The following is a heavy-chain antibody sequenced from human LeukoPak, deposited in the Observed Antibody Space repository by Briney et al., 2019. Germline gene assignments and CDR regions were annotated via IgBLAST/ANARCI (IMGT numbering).Heavy chain of an antibody. J-gene: IGHJ6*03. D-gene: IGHD6-19*01. CDR1: GFTFSSYG. CDR3: ARDRASSGWSGYYYYYYMDV. Sequence: GGTLRLSCAASGFTFSSYGMSWVRQAPGKGLEWISGISGNGDSTYYVDSVKGRFTISRDNAKDSLYLQMNSLRAEDTAVYYCARDRASSGWSGYYYYYYMDVWGKGTTVTVSS. V-gene: IGHV3-23*01. CDR2: ISGNGDST.